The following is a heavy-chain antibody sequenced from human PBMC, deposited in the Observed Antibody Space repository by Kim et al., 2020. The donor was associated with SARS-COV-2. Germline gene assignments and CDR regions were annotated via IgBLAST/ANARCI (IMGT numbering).Heavy chain of an antibody. J-gene: IGHJ3*02. D-gene: IGHD5-12*01. CDR3: ARERDIFMAFDI. CDR2: IWYDGSNK. CDR1: GFTFSSYG. V-gene: IGHV3-33*01. Sequence: GGSLRLSCAASGFTFSSYGMHWVRQAPGKGLEWVAVIWYDGSNKYYADSVKGRFTISRDNSKNTLYLQMNSLRAEDTAVYYCARERDIFMAFDIWGQGTMVTVSS.